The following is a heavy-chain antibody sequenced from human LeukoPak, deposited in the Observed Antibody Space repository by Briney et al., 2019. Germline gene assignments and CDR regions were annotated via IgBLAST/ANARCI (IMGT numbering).Heavy chain of an antibody. CDR3: ARGSGSYQPLDN. CDR1: GGSINNYY. CDR2: IYYRGST. Sequence: SETLSLTCTVSGGSINNYYWSWIRQPPGKGLEWIGYIYYRGSTNYNPSLKSRVTFSVDTSKNQFSLKLNSVAAADTAVYYCARGSGSYQPLDNWGQGTLVTVSS. J-gene: IGHJ4*02. D-gene: IGHD1-26*01. V-gene: IGHV4-59*01.